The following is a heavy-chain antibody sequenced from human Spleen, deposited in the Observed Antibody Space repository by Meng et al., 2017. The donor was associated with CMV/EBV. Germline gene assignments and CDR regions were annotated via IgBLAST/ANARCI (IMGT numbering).Heavy chain of an antibody. J-gene: IGHJ3*02. CDR1: GYTFTSYG. D-gene: IGHD2-2*01. V-gene: IGHV1-18*01. CDR2: ISAYNGNT. Sequence: ASVKVSCKASGYTFTSYGISWVRQAPGQGLEWMGWISAYNGNTHYAQKLQGRVTMTTDTSTSTAYMELRSLRSDETAVYYCARGGLYCSSTSCYRYFPFGIWGQGTMVTVSS. CDR3: ARGGLYCSSTSCYRYFPFGI.